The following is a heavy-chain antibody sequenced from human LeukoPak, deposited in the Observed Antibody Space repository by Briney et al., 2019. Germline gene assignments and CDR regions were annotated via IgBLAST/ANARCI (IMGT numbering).Heavy chain of an antibody. V-gene: IGHV3-23*01. CDR3: AKGGRYYYYYYMDV. D-gene: IGHD3-16*01. Sequence: GGSLRLSCAASGFTFSSYGMSWVRQAPGKGLEWVSAISGSGGSTYYADSVKGRFTISRDNSKNTLYLQMNSLRAEDTAVYYCAKGGRYYYYYYMDVWGKGTTVTISS. CDR2: ISGSGGST. J-gene: IGHJ6*03. CDR1: GFTFSSYG.